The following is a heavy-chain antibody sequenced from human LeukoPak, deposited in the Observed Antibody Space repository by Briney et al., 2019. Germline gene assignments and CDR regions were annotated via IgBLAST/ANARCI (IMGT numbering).Heavy chain of an antibody. Sequence: GGSLRLSCAVSGFTFSNYGMHWVRQAPGKGLEWVAFIRYDGSSKYYADSVKGRFTISRDNSKNTLYLQMNSLRAEDTAVYYCAKDRIAVAGTGGDYWGQGTLVTVSS. CDR1: GFTFSNYG. CDR3: AKDRIAVAGTGGDY. J-gene: IGHJ4*02. D-gene: IGHD6-19*01. V-gene: IGHV3-30*02. CDR2: IRYDGSSK.